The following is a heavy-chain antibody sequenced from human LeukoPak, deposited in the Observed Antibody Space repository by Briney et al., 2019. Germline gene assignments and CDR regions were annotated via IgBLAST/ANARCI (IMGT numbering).Heavy chain of an antibody. CDR1: GFTFSSYA. CDR3: ARDRGVYGGNSYRFDY. V-gene: IGHV3-30*07. D-gene: IGHD4-23*01. J-gene: IGHJ4*02. Sequence: GRSLRLSCAASGFTFSSYAMHWVRQAPGKGLEWVAVISYDGSNKYYADSVKGRFTISRDNAKKSLYLQMNSLRVEDTALYYCARDRGVYGGNSYRFDYWGQGTLVTVSS. CDR2: ISYDGSNK.